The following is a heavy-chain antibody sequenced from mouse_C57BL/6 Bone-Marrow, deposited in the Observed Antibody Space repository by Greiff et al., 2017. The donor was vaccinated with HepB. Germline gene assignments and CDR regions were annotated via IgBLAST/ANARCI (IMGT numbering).Heavy chain of an antibody. Sequence: QLVESGPELVKPGASVKISCKASGYSFTDYNMNWVKQSNGKSLEWIGVINPNYGTTSYNQKFKGKATLTVDQSSSTAYMQLNSLTSEDSAVYYCARWDYGIFYAMDYWGQGTSVTVSS. CDR2: INPNYGTT. CDR3: ARWDYGIFYAMDY. CDR1: GYSFTDYN. J-gene: IGHJ4*01. D-gene: IGHD2-1*01. V-gene: IGHV1-39*01.